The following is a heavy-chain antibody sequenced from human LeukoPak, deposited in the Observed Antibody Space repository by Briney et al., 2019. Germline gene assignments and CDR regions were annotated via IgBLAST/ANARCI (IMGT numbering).Heavy chain of an antibody. V-gene: IGHV3-15*01. D-gene: IGHD3-10*01. Sequence: GGSLRLSCAASGFTFSNAWMIWVRQAPGKGLEWVGRIKSKTDGGTTDYAAPVKGRFTISRDDSKNTLYLQMNSLKTEDTAVYYCTTSMVRGVYAFDYWGQGTLVTVSS. CDR2: IKSKTDGGTT. CDR3: TTSMVRGVYAFDY. J-gene: IGHJ4*02. CDR1: GFTFSNAW.